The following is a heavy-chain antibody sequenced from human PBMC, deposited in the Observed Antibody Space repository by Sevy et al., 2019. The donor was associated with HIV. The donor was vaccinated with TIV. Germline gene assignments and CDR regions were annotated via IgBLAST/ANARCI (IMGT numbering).Heavy chain of an antibody. Sequence: SETQSLTCTVSGGSISSSSYYWGWIRQPPGKGLEWIGSIYYSGSTYYNPSLKSRVTISVDTSKNQFSLKLSSVTAADTAVYYCARHPVCGVLDYWGQGTLVTVSS. CDR3: ARHPVCGVLDY. J-gene: IGHJ4*02. CDR2: IYYSGST. CDR1: GGSISSSSYY. V-gene: IGHV4-39*01. D-gene: IGHD3-3*01.